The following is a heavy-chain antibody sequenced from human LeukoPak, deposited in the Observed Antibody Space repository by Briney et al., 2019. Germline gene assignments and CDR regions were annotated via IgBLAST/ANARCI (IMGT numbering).Heavy chain of an antibody. J-gene: IGHJ4*02. Sequence: GGSLRLSCAASGFTFSDYYMSWIRQAPGXXXXWVSYISSSGSTIYYADSVKGRFTISRDNAKNSLYLQMNSLRAEDTAVYYCARGAYYYDSSSYYFTRWGQGTLVTVSS. CDR1: GFTFSDYY. CDR2: ISSSGSTI. V-gene: IGHV3-11*01. CDR3: ARGAYYYDSSSYYFTR. D-gene: IGHD3-22*01.